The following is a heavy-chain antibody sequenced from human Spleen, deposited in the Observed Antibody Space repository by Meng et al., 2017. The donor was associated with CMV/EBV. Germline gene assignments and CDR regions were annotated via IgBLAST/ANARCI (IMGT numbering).Heavy chain of an antibody. Sequence: ASGFTFTDYSMSWFRQAPGKGLEWVAYISTTGSTIYYADSAKGRFTISRDNTKNSLYLQMTTLRAEDTAVYYCAGLYDFWSGYGFDPWGQGTLVTVSS. V-gene: IGHV3-11*01. CDR3: AGLYDFWSGYGFDP. D-gene: IGHD3-3*01. J-gene: IGHJ5*02. CDR1: GFTFTDYS. CDR2: ISTTGSTI.